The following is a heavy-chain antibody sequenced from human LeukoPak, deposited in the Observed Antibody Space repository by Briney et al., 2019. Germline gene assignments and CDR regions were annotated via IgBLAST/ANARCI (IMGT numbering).Heavy chain of an antibody. J-gene: IGHJ5*02. CDR2: ISSNGGNT. CDR1: GFTFSSYA. Sequence: GGSLRLSCSASGFTFSSYAMNWVRQAPGKGLQYVSAISSNGGNTYYADSVKGRFTISRDNSKNTLYLQMSSLRAEDTAVYYCVKGPSSPIKTPTSTGWFDPWGQETLVTVSS. CDR3: VKGPSSPIKTPTSTGWFDP. D-gene: IGHD2/OR15-2a*01. V-gene: IGHV3-64D*06.